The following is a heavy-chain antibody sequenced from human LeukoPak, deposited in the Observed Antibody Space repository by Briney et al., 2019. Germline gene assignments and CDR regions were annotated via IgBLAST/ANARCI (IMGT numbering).Heavy chain of an antibody. J-gene: IGHJ3*02. CDR2: ISASGSST. V-gene: IGHV3-11*04. D-gene: IGHD4-17*01. CDR3: ARDFPTMTTAGAFDI. Sequence: GGSLRLSCAASGFTVSNNYMSWVRQAPGKGLEWVSVISASGSSTYYADSVKGRFTISRDNAKNSLYLQMNSLRAEDTAVYYCARDFPTMTTAGAFDIWGQGTMVTVSS. CDR1: GFTVSNNY.